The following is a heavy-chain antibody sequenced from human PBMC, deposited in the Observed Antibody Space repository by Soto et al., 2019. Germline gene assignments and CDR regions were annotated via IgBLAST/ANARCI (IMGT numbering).Heavy chain of an antibody. CDR2: LYHIGST. J-gene: IGHJ6*02. Sequence: SETLSLTCAVSGYSISSGNYWAWIRQPPGRGLEWIGSLYHIGSTHYNTSLKSRVTISVDTSKNHFSLELSSVTAAYTAIYYCRSSSSCYDESWVEVWGQGTMVTVSS. CDR3: RSSSSCYDESWVEV. D-gene: IGHD2-2*01. V-gene: IGHV4-38-2*01. CDR1: GYSISSGNY.